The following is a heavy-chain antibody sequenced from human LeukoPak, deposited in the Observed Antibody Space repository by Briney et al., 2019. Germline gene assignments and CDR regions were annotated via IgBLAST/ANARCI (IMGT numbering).Heavy chain of an antibody. J-gene: IGHJ4*02. CDR2: ISAYNGNT. D-gene: IGHD6-13*01. CDR3: ASGQPNSSSWYSFDY. Sequence: ASVKVSCKASGYTFTSYGISWVRQAPGQGLEWMGWISAYNGNTNYAQKLQGRVTMTTDTSTSTAYMELRSLRSDDTAVYHCASGQPNSSSWYSFDYWGQGTLVTVSS. V-gene: IGHV1-18*01. CDR1: GYTFTSYG.